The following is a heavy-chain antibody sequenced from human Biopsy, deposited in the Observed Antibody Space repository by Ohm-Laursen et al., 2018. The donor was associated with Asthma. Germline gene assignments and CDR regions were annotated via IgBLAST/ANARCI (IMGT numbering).Heavy chain of an antibody. CDR1: GFTFSIYD. V-gene: IGHV3-30*03. CDR2: IPYDGGNK. Sequence: SLRLSCAATGFTFSIYDIHWVRQVPGKGLEWVAVIPYDGGNKFYGDSVKGRFTLSRDNSRNTLYLQMNSLRVEDTAIYYCARTHERWTSIQDDALDIWGQGTMVIVSS. CDR3: ARTHERWTSIQDDALDI. D-gene: IGHD4-23*01. J-gene: IGHJ3*02.